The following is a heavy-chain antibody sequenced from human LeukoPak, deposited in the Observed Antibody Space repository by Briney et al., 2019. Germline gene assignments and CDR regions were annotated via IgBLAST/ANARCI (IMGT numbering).Heavy chain of an antibody. J-gene: IGHJ5*02. CDR2: IYYSGST. V-gene: IGHV4-39*07. Sequence: SETLSLTCTVSGGSISSSSYYWGWIRQPPGKGLEWIGSIYYSGSTYYNTSLKSRVTISVDTSKNQFSLKLSSVTAADTAVYFCARYDWPNRFDPWGQGTLVTVSS. D-gene: IGHD3-9*01. CDR1: GGSISSSSYY. CDR3: ARYDWPNRFDP.